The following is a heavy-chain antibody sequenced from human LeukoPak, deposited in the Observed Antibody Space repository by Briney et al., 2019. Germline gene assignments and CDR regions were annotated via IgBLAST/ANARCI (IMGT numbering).Heavy chain of an antibody. J-gene: IGHJ6*02. Sequence: ASVKVSRKAAGYTFTGNYMHWARQAPGQGLEWMGWINPKSGGSEYAQKYQGRVTMTRDTSISTAYMELSSLRSDDTAVYFCARDHCSDGGCYEYHYFGMDVWGQGTTVTVSS. CDR2: INPKSGGS. V-gene: IGHV1-2*02. D-gene: IGHD2-15*01. CDR3: ARDHCSDGGCYEYHYFGMDV. CDR1: GYTFTGNY.